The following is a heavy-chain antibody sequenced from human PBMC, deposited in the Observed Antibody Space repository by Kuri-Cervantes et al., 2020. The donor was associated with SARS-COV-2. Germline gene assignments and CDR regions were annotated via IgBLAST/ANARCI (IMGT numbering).Heavy chain of an antibody. D-gene: IGHD3-10*01. J-gene: IGHJ6*02. V-gene: IGHV3-23*03. Sequence: GESLKISCAASGFTFNSYAMSWVRQAPGKGLEWVSVIYSGGSSTYYADSVKGRFTISRDNSKNTLYLQMNSLRAEDTAVYYCASMVRGNYGMDVWGQGTTVTVSS. CDR3: ASMVRGNYGMDV. CDR1: GFTFNSYA. CDR2: IYSGGSST.